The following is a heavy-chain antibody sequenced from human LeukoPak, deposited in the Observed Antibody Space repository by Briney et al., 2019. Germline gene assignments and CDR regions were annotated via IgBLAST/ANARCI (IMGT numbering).Heavy chain of an antibody. D-gene: IGHD3-10*01. Sequence: GESLRLSCAASGFTVTSNYMSWVRQAPGKGLEWVSVIYSGGTTNFDDSVKGLLTISQDNPRATLYLQLNSLSAEDTAVYYCARERFGEYAFDYWGQGTLVTVSS. V-gene: IGHV3-53*01. CDR3: ARERFGEYAFDY. CDR2: IYSGGTT. CDR1: GFTVTSNY. J-gene: IGHJ4*02.